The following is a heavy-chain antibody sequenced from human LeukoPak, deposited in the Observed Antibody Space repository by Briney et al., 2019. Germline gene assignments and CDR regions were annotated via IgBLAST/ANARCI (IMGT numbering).Heavy chain of an antibody. Sequence: TSETLSLTCTVSGGSITTGSFYWGWIRQPAGKGLEWIGRVYDTGSANYNPSLKSRVTISVDRPNNRFSLKLHPVTAADTAAYYCARAGLRPGIAAAGTKLDAFDIWGQGTMVTVSS. V-gene: IGHV4-61*02. J-gene: IGHJ3*02. D-gene: IGHD6-13*01. CDR2: VYDTGSA. CDR3: ARAGLRPGIAAAGTKLDAFDI. CDR1: GGSITTGSFY.